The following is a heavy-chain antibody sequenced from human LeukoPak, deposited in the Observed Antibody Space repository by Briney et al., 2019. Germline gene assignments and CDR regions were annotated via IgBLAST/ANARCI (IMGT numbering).Heavy chain of an antibody. D-gene: IGHD6-19*01. V-gene: IGHV1-8*01. CDR1: GYTFTSYD. J-gene: IGHJ4*02. CDR2: VNPNSANT. CDR3: AKVDSSGWYSGAKSASCFDY. Sequence: ASVKVSCKASGYTFTSYDINWVRQATGQGLEWMGWVNPNSANTAYAQKLQGRVTMTRNTSISTAYMELSSLRSEDTAVYYCAKVDSSGWYSGAKSASCFDYWGQGTLVTVSS.